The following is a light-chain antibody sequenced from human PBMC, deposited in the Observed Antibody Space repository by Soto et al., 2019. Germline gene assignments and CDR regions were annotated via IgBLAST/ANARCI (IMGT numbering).Light chain of an antibody. Sequence: ETVMTQSPATLSVSPGERATLSCRASQSVSSALAWYQQKPGLPPRLLIYGISSRATGISDRFSGSGSGTEFTLTIKSLQPEDFAIYYCQQYSKWPITFGQGTRLEIK. J-gene: IGKJ5*01. CDR3: QQYSKWPIT. V-gene: IGKV3D-15*01. CDR1: QSVSSA. CDR2: GIS.